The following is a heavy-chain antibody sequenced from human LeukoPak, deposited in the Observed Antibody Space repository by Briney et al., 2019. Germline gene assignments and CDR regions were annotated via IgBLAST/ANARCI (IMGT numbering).Heavy chain of an antibody. D-gene: IGHD3-16*01. J-gene: IGHJ4*02. CDR1: GFTFDDYA. CDR2: ISWNSGSI. Sequence: PGGSLRLSCAASGFTFDDYAMHWVRQAPGKGLEWVSGISWNSGSIGYADSVKGRFTISRDNAKNSLHLQMNSLRAEDTALYYCAKDLVLGGTTGFDYWGQGTLVTVSS. V-gene: IGHV3-9*01. CDR3: AKDLVLGGTTGFDY.